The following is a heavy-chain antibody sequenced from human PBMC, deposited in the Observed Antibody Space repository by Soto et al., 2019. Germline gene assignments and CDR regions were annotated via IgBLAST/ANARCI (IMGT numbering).Heavy chain of an antibody. CDR3: ATSYDSGFDP. D-gene: IGHD5-12*01. CDR2: IRPDNGNT. J-gene: IGHJ5*02. CDR1: GYPFAKYG. Sequence: QLQLVQSGAEVKRPGASVRVSCEASGYPFAKYGISWIRQAPGQGLEWMGWIRPDNGNTEYAQKFQGRVSMIRDTSSNTAYLEVRRLRCDDTAMYYCATSYDSGFDPWGQGTLVSVSS. V-gene: IGHV1-18*04.